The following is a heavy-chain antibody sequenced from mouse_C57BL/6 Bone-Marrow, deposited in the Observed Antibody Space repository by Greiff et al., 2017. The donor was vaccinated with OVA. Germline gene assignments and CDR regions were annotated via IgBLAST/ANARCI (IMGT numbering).Heavy chain of an antibody. J-gene: IGHJ4*01. Sequence: EVQLVESGGDLVKPGGSLKLSCAASGFTFSSYGMSWVRQTPDKRLEWVATISSGGSYTYYPDSVKGRFTISRDNAKNTLYLQMSSLKSEDTAMYYCARQSRWLLRYAMDYWGQGTSVTVSS. V-gene: IGHV5-6*01. CDR3: ARQSRWLLRYAMDY. CDR2: ISSGGSYT. D-gene: IGHD2-3*01. CDR1: GFTFSSYG.